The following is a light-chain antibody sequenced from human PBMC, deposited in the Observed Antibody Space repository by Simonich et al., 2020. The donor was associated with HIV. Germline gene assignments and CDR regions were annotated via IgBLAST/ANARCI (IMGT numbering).Light chain of an antibody. CDR2: GAS. Sequence: EIVMTQSPATLSVSPGERATLSRRASQSVSSNLAWYQQKPGRAPRLLIYGASTRATGIPARFSGSGSGTEFTLTISNLQSEDFGVYYCQQYKNWPPWTFGQGTKVEIK. CDR1: QSVSSN. V-gene: IGKV3-15*01. CDR3: QQYKNWPPWT. J-gene: IGKJ1*01.